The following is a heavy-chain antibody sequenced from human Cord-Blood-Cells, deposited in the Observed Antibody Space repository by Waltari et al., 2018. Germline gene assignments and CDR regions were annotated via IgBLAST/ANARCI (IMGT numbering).Heavy chain of an antibody. V-gene: IGHV1-69*12. D-gene: IGHD3-10*01. J-gene: IGHJ3*02. CDR1: GGTFSSYA. Sequence: QVQLVQSGAEVKKPGSSVKVSCKASGGTFSSYAISWVRQAPGQGLEWMGGISPSLGTANYAQKFQGRVTITADESTSTAYMELSSLRSEDTAVYYCARAERGLAAGDAFDIWGQGTMVTVSS. CDR3: ARAERGLAAGDAFDI. CDR2: ISPSLGTA.